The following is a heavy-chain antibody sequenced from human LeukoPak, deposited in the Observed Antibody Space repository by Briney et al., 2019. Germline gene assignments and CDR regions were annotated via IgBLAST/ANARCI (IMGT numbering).Heavy chain of an antibody. V-gene: IGHV3-66*01. CDR1: GFTVSSNY. D-gene: IGHD5-12*01. CDR2: IYSGGST. J-gene: IGHJ4*02. Sequence: GGSLRLSCAASGFTVSSNYMSWVRQAPGKGLEWVSVIYSGGSTYYADSVKGRFTISRDNAKNMVYLQMNSLRVEDTAVYYCARDCGTSGCDFWGQGTLVTVSS. CDR3: ARDCGTSGCDF.